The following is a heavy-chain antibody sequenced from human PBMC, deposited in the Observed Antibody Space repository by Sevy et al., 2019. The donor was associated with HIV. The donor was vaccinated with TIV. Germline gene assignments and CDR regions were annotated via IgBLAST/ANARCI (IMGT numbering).Heavy chain of an antibody. CDR1: GFTFSDYH. Sequence: GGSLRLSCATSGFTFSDYHMSWIRQAPGKGLEWISYITSSHGAKVYADSVRGRFDISRDNAKKSLHLHMNSLRAEDTAIYVCVGRRYRVGHSWSYFFDFWGQGTLVTVSS. J-gene: IGHJ4*02. D-gene: IGHD5-18*01. CDR3: VGRRYRVGHSWSYFFDF. V-gene: IGHV3-11*01. CDR2: ITSSHGAK.